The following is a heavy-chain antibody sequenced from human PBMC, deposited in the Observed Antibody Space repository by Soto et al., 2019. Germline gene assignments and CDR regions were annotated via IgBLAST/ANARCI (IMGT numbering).Heavy chain of an antibody. Sequence: EVQLLESGGGLVQPGGSLRLSCAASGFTFSSYAMSWVRQAPGKGLEWVSAISGSGGSTYYADSVKGRFTISRDNSKNTLYLQMNRLRAEDTAVYYCAKDRDSRGYYLTEYWGQRTMVTVSS. CDR1: GFTFSSYA. CDR2: ISGSGGST. V-gene: IGHV3-23*01. J-gene: IGHJ4*02. D-gene: IGHD3-22*01. CDR3: AKDRDSRGYYLTEY.